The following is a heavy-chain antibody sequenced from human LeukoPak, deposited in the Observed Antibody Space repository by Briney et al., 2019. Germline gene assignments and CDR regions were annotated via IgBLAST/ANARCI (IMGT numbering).Heavy chain of an antibody. Sequence: GGSLRLSCAASGVTFSSYWMHWVRQAPGKGLVWVSRINSDGSSITYADSVKGRFTIFRDNAKNTLYLQMNSLRVEDTAVYYCARAPVSGVWIWGQGTMVTVSS. D-gene: IGHD2-21*01. CDR1: GVTFSSYW. J-gene: IGHJ3*02. V-gene: IGHV3-74*01. CDR3: ARAPVSGVWI. CDR2: INSDGSSI.